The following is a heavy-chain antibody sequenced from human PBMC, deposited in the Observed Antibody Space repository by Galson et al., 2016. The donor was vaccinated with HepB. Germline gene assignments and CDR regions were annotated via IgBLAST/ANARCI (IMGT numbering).Heavy chain of an antibody. CDR3: ARWRRMAAAGSYYYYGMDV. CDR2: IYPGDSDT. CDR1: GYNFTINW. D-gene: IGHD6-13*01. Sequence: QSGAEVKKPGESLKISCKGSGYNFTINWIAWVRQMPGKGLEWMGVIYPGDSDTRYSPSFQGQVTIAADKSVSTAYVQWSSLKASDSGMYYCARWRRMAAAGSYYYYGMDVWGQGTTVTVSS. J-gene: IGHJ6*02. V-gene: IGHV5-51*01.